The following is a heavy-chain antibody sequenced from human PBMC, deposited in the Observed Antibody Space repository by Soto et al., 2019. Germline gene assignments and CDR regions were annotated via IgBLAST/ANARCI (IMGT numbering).Heavy chain of an antibody. CDR1: GYTFTSYY. V-gene: IGHV1-46*01. J-gene: IGHJ3*02. CDR2: INPSGGST. D-gene: IGHD6-19*01. Sequence: ASVKVSCKASGYTFTSYYMHWVRQAPGQGLEWMGIINPSGGSTSYAQKFQGRVTMTRDTSTSTVYMELSSLRSEDTAVYYCARDHSSGWSGNAFDIWGQGTMVTVSS. CDR3: ARDHSSGWSGNAFDI.